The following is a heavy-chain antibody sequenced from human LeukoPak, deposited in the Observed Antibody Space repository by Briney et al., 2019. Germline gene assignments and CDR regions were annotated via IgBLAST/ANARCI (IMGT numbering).Heavy chain of an antibody. J-gene: IGHJ6*02. CDR2: INPIFGTA. CDR3: ARDDAHRYHYYGMDV. CDR1: GGTFSSYA. Sequence: SVKVSCKASGGTFSSYAISWVRQAPGQGLEWMGGINPIFGTANYAQKFQGRVTITADESTSTAYMELSSLRSEDTAVYYCARDDAHRYHYYGMDVWGQGTTVTVSS. V-gene: IGHV1-69*13.